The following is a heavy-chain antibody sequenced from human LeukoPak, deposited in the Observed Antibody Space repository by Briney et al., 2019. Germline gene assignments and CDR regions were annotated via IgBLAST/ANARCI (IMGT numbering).Heavy chain of an antibody. V-gene: IGHV4-4*07. Sequence: SETLSLTCAVYGGSFSGYYWSWIRQPAGKGLEWIGRIYTSGSTNYNPSLKSRVTISVDTSKNQFSLKLSSVTAADTAVYYCARDQYYYGSGRGFDPWGQGTLVTVSS. CDR1: GGSFSGYY. CDR2: IYTSGST. J-gene: IGHJ5*02. D-gene: IGHD3-10*01. CDR3: ARDQYYYGSGRGFDP.